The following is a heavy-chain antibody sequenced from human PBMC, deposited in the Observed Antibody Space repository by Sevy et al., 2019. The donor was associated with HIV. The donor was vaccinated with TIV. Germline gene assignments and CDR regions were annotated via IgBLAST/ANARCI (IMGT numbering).Heavy chain of an antibody. V-gene: IGHV3-23*01. CDR3: AKGYCSGGSCPRDYYYYGMDV. D-gene: IGHD2-15*01. CDR2: VSVTGRST. J-gene: IGHJ6*02. CDR1: GFTFGSYA. Sequence: GGSLRLSCAASGFTFGSYAMNWVRQAPGKGLDWVSSVSVTGRSTYYADSVEGRFTISRDNSKSTLYLQMNSLRADDTAVYYCAKGYCSGGSCPRDYYYYGMDVWGQGTTVTVSS.